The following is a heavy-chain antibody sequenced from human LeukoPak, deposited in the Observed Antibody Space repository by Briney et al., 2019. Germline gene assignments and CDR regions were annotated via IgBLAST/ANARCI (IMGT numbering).Heavy chain of an antibody. CDR2: IIPIFGTA. CDR3: ARDDRPRTYSGYDGKGAFDI. Sequence: SVKVSCKASGGTFSSYAISWVRQAPGQGLEWMGGIIPIFGTANYAQKFQGRVTITADESTSTAYMELSSLRSEDTAVYYCARDDRPRTYSGYDGKGAFDIWGQGDNGHRLF. V-gene: IGHV1-69*13. J-gene: IGHJ3*02. CDR1: GGTFSSYA. D-gene: IGHD5-12*01.